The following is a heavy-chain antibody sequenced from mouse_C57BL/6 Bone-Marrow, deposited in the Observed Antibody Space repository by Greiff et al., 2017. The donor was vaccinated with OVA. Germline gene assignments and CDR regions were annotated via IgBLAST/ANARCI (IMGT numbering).Heavy chain of an antibody. CDR1: GYSITSDY. J-gene: IGHJ4*01. CDR2: ISYSGST. V-gene: IGHV3-8*01. Sequence: VQLKQSGPGLAKPSQTLSLTCSVTGYSITSDYWNWIRKFPGNKLEYMGYISYSGSTYYNPSLKSRISITRDTSKNQYYLQLNSVTTEDTATDYCARSSLYGNSYAMDYWGQGTSVTVSS. D-gene: IGHD2-1*01. CDR3: ARSSLYGNSYAMDY.